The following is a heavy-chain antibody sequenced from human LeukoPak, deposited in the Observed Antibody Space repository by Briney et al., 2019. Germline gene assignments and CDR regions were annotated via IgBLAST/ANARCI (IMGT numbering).Heavy chain of an antibody. CDR2: IYYSGST. CDR1: GGSISSYY. J-gene: IGHJ3*02. Sequence: PSETLSLTCTVSGGSISSYYWSWIRQPPGKGLVWIGYIYYSGSTNYNPSLKSRVTISVDTSKNQFSLKLSSVTAADTAVYYCARSRYYDFWSDAFDIWGQGTMVTVSS. V-gene: IGHV4-59*08. D-gene: IGHD3-3*01. CDR3: ARSRYYDFWSDAFDI.